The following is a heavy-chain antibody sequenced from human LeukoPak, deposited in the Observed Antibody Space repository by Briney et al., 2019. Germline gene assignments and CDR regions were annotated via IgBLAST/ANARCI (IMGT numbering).Heavy chain of an antibody. D-gene: IGHD6-13*01. CDR3: ARGTSSSWYTSDFDY. J-gene: IGHJ4*02. CDR2: INPNSGGT. Sequence: ASVKVSCKASGYTFTGYYMHWVRQAPGQGLEWMGWINPNSGGTNYAQKFQGRVTMTRDTSISTAYMELSRLRSDDTAVYYCARGTSSSWYTSDFDYWGQGTLVTVSS. V-gene: IGHV1-2*02. CDR1: GYTFTGYY.